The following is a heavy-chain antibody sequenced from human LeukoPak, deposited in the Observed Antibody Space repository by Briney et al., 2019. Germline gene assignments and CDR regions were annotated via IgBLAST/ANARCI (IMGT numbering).Heavy chain of an antibody. CDR3: AKRLSFDGGIPDY. CDR1: GFTFSSYV. CDR2: ISGSGGST. J-gene: IGHJ4*02. Sequence: GGSLRLSCAASGFTFSSYVMSWVRQAPGKGLEWVSGISGSGGSTYYADSVKGRFTISRDNSKNTLYVQMNGLTAEDTAVYYCAKRLSFDGGIPDYWGQGTLVTVSS. D-gene: IGHD4-23*01. V-gene: IGHV3-23*01.